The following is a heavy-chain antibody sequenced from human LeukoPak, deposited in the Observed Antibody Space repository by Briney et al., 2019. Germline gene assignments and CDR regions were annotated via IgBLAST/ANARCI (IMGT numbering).Heavy chain of an antibody. Sequence: SETLSLTCAVYGGSFSGYYWSWIRQPPGKGLEWIGEINHSGSTNYNPSLKSRVTISVDTSKNQFSLKLSSVTAADTAVYYCARVVAAMGGFDYWGQGTLVTVSS. J-gene: IGHJ4*02. D-gene: IGHD2-15*01. CDR2: INHSGST. CDR1: GGSFSGYY. CDR3: ARVVAAMGGFDY. V-gene: IGHV4-34*01.